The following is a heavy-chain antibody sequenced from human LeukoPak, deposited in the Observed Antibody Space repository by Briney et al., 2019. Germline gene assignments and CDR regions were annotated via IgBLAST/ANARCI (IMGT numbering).Heavy chain of an antibody. D-gene: IGHD3-3*01. CDR1: GFTFSTYA. J-gene: IGHJ4*02. V-gene: IGHV3-23*01. Sequence: PGGSLRLSCAASGFTFSTYAMSWVRQAPGKGLEWVSSISGSGGSTYYADSVKGRFTISSDNSKNTLYLQMNSLRAEDTAVYYCVGSHDFWSGSGYWGQGTLVTVSS. CDR3: VGSHDFWSGSGY. CDR2: ISGSGGST.